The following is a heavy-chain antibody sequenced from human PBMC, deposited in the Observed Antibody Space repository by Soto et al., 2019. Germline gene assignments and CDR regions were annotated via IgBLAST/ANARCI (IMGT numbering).Heavy chain of an antibody. CDR3: ARDPGSGSYYGWFDP. CDR2: IYYSGST. V-gene: IGHV4-59*01. J-gene: IGHJ5*02. D-gene: IGHD3-10*01. CDR1: GGSISRYY. Sequence: SEALSLTCTVSGGSISRYYWNWIRQPPGKGLEWIGYIYYSGSTNYNPSLKSRVTISVDTSKNQFSLKLSSVTAADTAVYYCARDPGSGSYYGWFDPWGQGTLVTVS.